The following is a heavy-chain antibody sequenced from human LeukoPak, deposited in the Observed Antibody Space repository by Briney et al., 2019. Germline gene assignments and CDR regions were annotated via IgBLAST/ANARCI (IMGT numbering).Heavy chain of an antibody. CDR2: ISSSSSTI. V-gene: IGHV3-48*02. Sequence: GGSLRLSCAASGFTFSSYSMNWVRQAPGKGLEWVSYISSSSSTIYYADSVRGRFTISRDNAKNSLYLQMNSLRDEDTAVYYCARTLWFGELFFQHWGQGTLVTVSS. CDR1: GFTFSSYS. J-gene: IGHJ1*01. D-gene: IGHD3-10*01. CDR3: ARTLWFGELFFQH.